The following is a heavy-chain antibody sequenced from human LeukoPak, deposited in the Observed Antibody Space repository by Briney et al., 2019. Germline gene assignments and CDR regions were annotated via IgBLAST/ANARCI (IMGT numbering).Heavy chain of an antibody. V-gene: IGHV3-53*01. CDR1: GSTVSANA. D-gene: IGHD2-21*02. CDR3: ARGDGYPAEFDY. Sequence: GGSLRLSCAISGSTVSANAMNWVRQAPGKGLEWLSAINSEGDTFYADSVKGRFTISRDNSKNTLYLQMNSLRAEDTAVYYCARGDGYPAEFDYWGQGTLVTVSS. J-gene: IGHJ4*02. CDR2: INSEGDT.